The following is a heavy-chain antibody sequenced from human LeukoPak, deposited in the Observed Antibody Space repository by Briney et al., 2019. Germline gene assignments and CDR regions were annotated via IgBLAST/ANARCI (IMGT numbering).Heavy chain of an antibody. CDR1: GHTFTTYY. CDR3: ARDVSGGNCLFDY. CDR2: INPSGGST. J-gene: IGHJ4*02. V-gene: IGHV1-46*01. Sequence: ASVKVPCKASGHTFTTYYFHWVRQAPGQGLEWMGIINPSGGSTSYAQKFQDRVTMTRDTSTSTLYMELTSLRSEDTAVYYCARDVSGGNCLFDYWGQGTLVTVSS. D-gene: IGHD2-15*01.